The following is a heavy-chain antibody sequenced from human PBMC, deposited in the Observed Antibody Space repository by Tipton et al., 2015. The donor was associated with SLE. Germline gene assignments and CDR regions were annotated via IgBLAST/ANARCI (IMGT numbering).Heavy chain of an antibody. Sequence: SLRLSCAASGFTFSSYGMHWVRQAPGKGLEWVAVIWYDGSNKYYADSVKGRFTISRDNPKNTLYLQMNSLRAEDTAVYYCARGGGGDDAFDIWGQGTMVTVSS. V-gene: IGHV3-33*01. J-gene: IGHJ3*02. CDR1: GFTFSSYG. D-gene: IGHD2-21*01. CDR2: IWYDGSNK. CDR3: ARGGGGDDAFDI.